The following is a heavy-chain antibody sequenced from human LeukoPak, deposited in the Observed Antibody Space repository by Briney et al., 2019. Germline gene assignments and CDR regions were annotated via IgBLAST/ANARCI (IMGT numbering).Heavy chain of an antibody. CDR2: IWYDGSNK. CDR3: ARARGYCSGGSCYYGNYFDY. J-gene: IGHJ4*02. Sequence: SGGSLRLSCTASGFTFSKAWMTWVRQAPGKGLEWVAVIWYDGSNKYYADSVKGRFTISRDNSKNTLYLQMNSLRAEDTAVYYCARARGYCSGGSCYYGNYFDYWGQGTLVTVSS. CDR1: GFTFSKAW. V-gene: IGHV3-33*08. D-gene: IGHD2-15*01.